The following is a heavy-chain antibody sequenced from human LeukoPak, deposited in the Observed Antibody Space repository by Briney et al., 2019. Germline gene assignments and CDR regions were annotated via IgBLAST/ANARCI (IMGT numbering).Heavy chain of an antibody. V-gene: IGHV3-7*01. CDR2: IKEDGSEK. Sequence: GGSLRLSCAASGFTFCSYWMSWVRQAPGKGLGWGAKIKEDGSEKYYVDSVKGRFTISRDNAKNSLYLQMNSLRAEDTAVYYCARELLWFGELLNYYGMDVWGQGTTVTVSS. CDR1: GFTFCSYW. J-gene: IGHJ6*02. CDR3: ARELLWFGELLNYYGMDV. D-gene: IGHD3-10*01.